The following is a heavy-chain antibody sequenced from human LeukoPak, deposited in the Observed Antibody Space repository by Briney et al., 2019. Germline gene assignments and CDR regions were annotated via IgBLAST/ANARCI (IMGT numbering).Heavy chain of an antibody. V-gene: IGHV3-21*01. CDR1: GFTFSSYS. J-gene: IGHJ4*02. CDR3: ARVSSGWYDFDY. Sequence: GGSLRLSCAASGFTFSSYSMNWVRQAPGKGLEWVSSISSSSSYIYYADSVTGRFTISRDNAKNSLYLQMNSLRAEDTAVYYCARVSSGWYDFDYWGQGTLVTVSS. CDR2: ISSSSSYI. D-gene: IGHD6-19*01.